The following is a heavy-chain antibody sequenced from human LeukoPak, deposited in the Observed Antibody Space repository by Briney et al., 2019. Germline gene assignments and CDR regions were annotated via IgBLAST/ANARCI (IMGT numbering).Heavy chain of an antibody. CDR2: FDPEDGET. Sequence: GASVKVSCKVSGYTLTELSMHWVRQAPGKGLEWMGGFDPEDGETIYAQKFQGRVTMTEDTSTDTAYMELRSLRSDDTAVYYCARDHGYSSGWSRKNYYYYYGMDVWGQGTTVTVSS. CDR3: ARDHGYSSGWSRKNYYYYYGMDV. V-gene: IGHV1-24*01. CDR1: GYTLTELS. J-gene: IGHJ6*02. D-gene: IGHD6-19*01.